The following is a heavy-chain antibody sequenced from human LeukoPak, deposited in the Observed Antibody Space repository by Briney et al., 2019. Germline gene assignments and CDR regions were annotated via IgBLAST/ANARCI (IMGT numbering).Heavy chain of an antibody. J-gene: IGHJ6*03. CDR2: ISSSGSTI. CDR1: GFTFSSYE. Sequence: GGSLRLSCAASGFTFSSYEMNWVRQAPGKGLEWVSYISSSGSTIYYADSVKGRFTISRENAKNSLYLQMNSLRAGDTAVYYCARGVYDYVWGSYRPPYYYYYYMDVWGKGTTVTISS. V-gene: IGHV3-48*03. CDR3: ARGVYDYVWGSYRPPYYYYYYMDV. D-gene: IGHD3-16*02.